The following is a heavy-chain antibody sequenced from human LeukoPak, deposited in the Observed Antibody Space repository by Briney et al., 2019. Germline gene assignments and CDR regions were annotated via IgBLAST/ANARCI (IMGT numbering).Heavy chain of an antibody. J-gene: IGHJ6*02. CDR2: IIPIFGTA. V-gene: IGHV1-69*01. CDR3: AVLHYYDSSGYYKGYYYYGMDV. CDR1: GGTFSSYA. D-gene: IGHD3-22*01. Sequence: GASVKVSCKASGGTFSSYAISWVRQAPGQGLEWMGGIIPIFGTANYAQKSQGRVTITADESTSTAYMELSSLRSEDTAVYYSAVLHYYDSSGYYKGYYYYGMDVWGQGTTVTVSS.